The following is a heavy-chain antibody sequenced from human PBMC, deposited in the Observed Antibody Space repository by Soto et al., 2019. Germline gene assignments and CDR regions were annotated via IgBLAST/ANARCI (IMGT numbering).Heavy chain of an antibody. Sequence: VQLLESGGGLVQPGGSPRLTCAASGFTFSNFVMSWVRRAPGKGLEWVSAIGGTSGSTYYADSVKGRFTISRDNSKNTLSLHMNGLRAEDTAVYYCAKRRGDGYFDLWGRGTLVTVSS. CDR1: GFTFSNFV. J-gene: IGHJ2*01. CDR3: AKRRGDGYFDL. CDR2: IGGTSGST. D-gene: IGHD7-27*01. V-gene: IGHV3-23*01.